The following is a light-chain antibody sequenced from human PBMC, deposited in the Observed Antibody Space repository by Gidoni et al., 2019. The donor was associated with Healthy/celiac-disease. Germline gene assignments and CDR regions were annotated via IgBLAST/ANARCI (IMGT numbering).Light chain of an antibody. V-gene: IGKV1-27*01. CDR3: QKYDYAPLT. Sequence: PSPLSVSAGHRVTITCRASQGMDKFLALYQQKAGKAPNLLICSASTQQSGVPSRFSGCVSETDYTHTMRNLPPEDFATFFCQKYDYAPLTFGEGTKVEIK. CDR2: SAS. CDR1: QGMDKF. J-gene: IGKJ4*01.